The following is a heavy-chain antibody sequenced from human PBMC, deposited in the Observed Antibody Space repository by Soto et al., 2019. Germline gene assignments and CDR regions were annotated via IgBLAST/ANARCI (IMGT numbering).Heavy chain of an antibody. J-gene: IGHJ4*02. V-gene: IGHV4-39*01. CDR2: IYYSGST. D-gene: IGHD6-6*01. CDR1: GGSISSSSYY. Sequence: SETLSLTCTVSGGSISSSSYYWGWIRQPPGKGLEWIGSIYYSGSTYYNPSLKSRVTISVDTSKNQFSLKLSSVTAADTAVYYCARRYVENEYSSSSGEGDFDYWGQGTLVTVSS. CDR3: ARRYVENEYSSSSGEGDFDY.